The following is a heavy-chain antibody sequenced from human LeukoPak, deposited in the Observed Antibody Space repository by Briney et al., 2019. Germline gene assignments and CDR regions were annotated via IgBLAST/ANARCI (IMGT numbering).Heavy chain of an antibody. CDR1: GFTFSSYG. V-gene: IGHV3-30*18. CDR3: AKVSYSSSWYGDFDY. CDR2: ISYDESNK. Sequence: GGSLRLSCAASGFTFSSYGMHRVRQAPGKGLEWVAVISYDESNKYYADSVKGRFTISRDNSKNTLYLQMNSLRAEDTAVYYCAKVSYSSSWYGDFDYWGQGTLVTVSS. D-gene: IGHD6-13*01. J-gene: IGHJ4*02.